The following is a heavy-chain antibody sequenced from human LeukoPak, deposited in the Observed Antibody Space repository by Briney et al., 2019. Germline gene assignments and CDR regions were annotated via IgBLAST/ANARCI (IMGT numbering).Heavy chain of an antibody. CDR1: GFPFSSYW. CDR2: IRSNSDGGTI. V-gene: IGHV3-15*01. CDR3: ATDFYDST. Sequence: GGSLRLSCVASGFPFSSYWMTWVRQAPGKGLEWVGRIRSNSDGGTIDYAAPVKGRFTLSRDDSKDTLYLQMNSLQTEDTAVYYCATDFYDSTWGQGTLVTVSS. D-gene: IGHD3-22*01. J-gene: IGHJ5*02.